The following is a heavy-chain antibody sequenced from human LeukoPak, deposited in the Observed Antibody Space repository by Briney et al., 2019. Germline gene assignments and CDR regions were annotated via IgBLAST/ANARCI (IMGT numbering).Heavy chain of an antibody. V-gene: IGHV1-2*02. CDR2: INPNSGGT. CDR1: GYTFTGYY. J-gene: IGHJ4*02. CDR3: ARDPGGSGSYLLDY. Sequence: GASVKVSCKASGYTFTGYYMHWVRQAPGQGLEWMGWINPNSGGTNYAQKFQGRVTMTRDTSISTAYMELSRLRSDDTAVYYCARDPGGSGSYLLDYWGQRTLVTVSS. D-gene: IGHD1-26*01.